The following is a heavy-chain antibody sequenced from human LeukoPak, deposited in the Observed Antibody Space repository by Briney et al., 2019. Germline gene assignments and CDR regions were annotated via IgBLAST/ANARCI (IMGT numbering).Heavy chain of an antibody. D-gene: IGHD3-16*01. CDR3: AKDKGVFGMDV. CDR2: ISGSGGST. CDR1: GFTFSSDA. V-gene: IGHV3-23*01. J-gene: IGHJ6*02. Sequence: GGSLRLSCAASGFTFSSDAMSCVRQAPGKGLEWVSAISGSGGSTYYADSVKGRFTISRDNSKNTLYMQMNSLRAEDTAVYYCAKDKGVFGMDVWGQGTTVTVSS.